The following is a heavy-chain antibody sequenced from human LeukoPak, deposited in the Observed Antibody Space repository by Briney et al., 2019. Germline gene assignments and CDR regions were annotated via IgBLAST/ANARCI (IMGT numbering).Heavy chain of an antibody. CDR2: IIPIFGTA. J-gene: IGHJ4*02. Sequence: SVKVSCKASGGTFSSYAISWVRQAPGQGLEWMGGIIPIFGTANYAQKFQGRVTITADESTSTAYMELSSLRSEDTAVYYCARADRGVTGELDYWGQGTLVTVSS. CDR3: ARADRGVTGELDY. V-gene: IGHV1-69*13. D-gene: IGHD3-10*01. CDR1: GGTFSSYA.